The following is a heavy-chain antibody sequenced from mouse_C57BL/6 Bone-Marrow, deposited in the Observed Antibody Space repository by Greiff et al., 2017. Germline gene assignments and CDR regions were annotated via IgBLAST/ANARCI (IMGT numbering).Heavy chain of an antibody. D-gene: IGHD3-2*02. J-gene: IGHJ4*01. V-gene: IGHV5-12*01. CDR2: ISNGGGST. CDR3: ARQGLRRTPYYAMDY. CDR1: GFTFSDYY. Sequence: EVKLVESGGGLVQPGGSLKLSCAASGFTFSDYYMYWVRQTPEKRLEWVAYISNGGGSTYYPDTVKGRFTLSRDNAKNTLYLQMSRLKSEDTAMYYCARQGLRRTPYYAMDYWGQGTSVTVSS.